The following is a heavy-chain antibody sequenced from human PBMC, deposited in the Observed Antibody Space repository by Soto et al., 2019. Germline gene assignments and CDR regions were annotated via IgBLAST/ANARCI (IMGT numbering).Heavy chain of an antibody. Sequence: PSETLSLTCTVSGGSLSSSSYYWGWIRQPPGKGLEWIGSINHSGSTNYNPSLKSRVTISVDTSKNQFSLKLSSVTAADTAVYYCARLPRGYNYGFDYWAQGTLVTVSS. CDR1: GGSLSSSSYY. J-gene: IGHJ4*02. CDR3: ARLPRGYNYGFDY. CDR2: INHSGST. V-gene: IGHV4-39*07. D-gene: IGHD5-18*01.